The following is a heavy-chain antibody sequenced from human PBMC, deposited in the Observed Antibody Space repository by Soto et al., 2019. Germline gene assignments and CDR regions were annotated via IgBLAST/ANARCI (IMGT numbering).Heavy chain of an antibody. J-gene: IGHJ4*02. CDR1: GGSISSSSYY. CDR3: GAGYCSTTSCYEAHY. Sequence: LSLTCTVSGGSISSSSYYWGWIRQPPGKGLEWIGSIYHSGSTYYNPSLKGRVTISVDTSKTQFSLKLSSVTAVDTAVYYCGAGYCSTTSCYEAHYWGQGTLVTDSS. V-gene: IGHV4-39*01. CDR2: IYHSGST. D-gene: IGHD2-2*01.